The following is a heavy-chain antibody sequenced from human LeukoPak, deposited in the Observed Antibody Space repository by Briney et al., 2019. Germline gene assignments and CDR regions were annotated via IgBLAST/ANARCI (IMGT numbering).Heavy chain of an antibody. Sequence: SETLCLTCTDSGGSISRYYWSWIRLPPGKGLEWIGYTHYSGTTNYNPSLKSRVTISRDTSKSQFSLKLSSVNAADTAVYYCATGWYGDGRYWGQGILVTVSS. CDR1: GGSISRYY. V-gene: IGHV4-59*01. J-gene: IGHJ4*02. D-gene: IGHD6-19*01. CDR2: THYSGTT. CDR3: ATGWYGDGRY.